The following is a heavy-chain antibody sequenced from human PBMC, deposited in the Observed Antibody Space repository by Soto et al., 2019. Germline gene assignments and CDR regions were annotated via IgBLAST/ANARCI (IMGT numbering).Heavy chain of an antibody. Sequence: QVQLVQSGAEVKKPGASVKVSCKASGYSFTSHGISWVRQAPGQGLEWMGWISGNSGDTNYAQKLQGRVSVTTDTSPSTAYMELRSLRSEHTAVYYCARMVRGSNIDYYPYIDDRGKGTTVTVSS. CDR2: ISGNSGDT. J-gene: IGHJ6*03. D-gene: IGHD3-10*01. V-gene: IGHV1-18*01. CDR1: GYSFTSHG. CDR3: ARMVRGSNIDYYPYIDD.